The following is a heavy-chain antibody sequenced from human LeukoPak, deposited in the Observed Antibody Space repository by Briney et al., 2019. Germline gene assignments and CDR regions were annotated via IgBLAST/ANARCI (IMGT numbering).Heavy chain of an antibody. J-gene: IGHJ4*02. CDR2: ISSSGSTT. CDR3: ARARTKYSGYDWAY. V-gene: IGHV3-11*01. CDR1: GLTFSDFY. D-gene: IGHD5-12*01. Sequence: GGSLRLSCAASGLTFSDFYMSWIRQAPGKGLEWVSYISSSGSTTDYADSVKGRFTISRDNAKSSLYPQMNSLRAEDTAVYYCARARTKYSGYDWAYWGQGTLVTVSS.